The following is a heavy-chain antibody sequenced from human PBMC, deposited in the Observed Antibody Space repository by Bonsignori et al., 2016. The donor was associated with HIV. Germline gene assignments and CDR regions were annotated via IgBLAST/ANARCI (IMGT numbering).Heavy chain of an antibody. CDR2: IKQDGSEK. Sequence: WIRQPPGKGLEWVANIKQDGSEKYYVDSVKGRFTISRDNAKNSLYLQMNSLRAEDTAVYYCARAGRYSGSYWDAFDIWGQGTMVTVSS. CDR3: ARAGRYSGSYWDAFDI. D-gene: IGHD1-26*01. J-gene: IGHJ3*02. V-gene: IGHV3-7*03.